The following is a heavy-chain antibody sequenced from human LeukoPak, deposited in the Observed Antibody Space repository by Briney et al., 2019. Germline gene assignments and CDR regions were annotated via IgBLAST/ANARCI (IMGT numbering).Heavy chain of an antibody. CDR1: GFTFSSYS. CDR2: ISSSSSYI. J-gene: IGHJ3*02. Sequence: GGSLRLSCAASGFTFSSYSMNWVRQAPGKGLEWVSSISSSSSYIYYADSVKGRFTISRDNAKNSLYLQMNSLRAEDTAVYYCASGPPAWDAFDIWGQGTMVTVSS. CDR3: ASGPPAWDAFDI. V-gene: IGHV3-21*01.